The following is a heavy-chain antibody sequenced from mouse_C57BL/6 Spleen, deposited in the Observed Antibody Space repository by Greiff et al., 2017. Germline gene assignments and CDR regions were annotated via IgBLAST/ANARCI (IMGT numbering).Heavy chain of an antibody. V-gene: IGHV1-50*01. J-gene: IGHJ4*01. CDR2: IDPSDSYT. CDR3: ARLRGYGGAMDY. CDR1: GYTFTSYW. Sequence: VQLQQPGAELVKPGASVKLSCKASGYTFTSYWMQWVKQRPGQGLEWIGEIDPSDSYTNYNQKFKGKATLTVDTSSSTAYMQLSSLTSEDSAVYYCARLRGYGGAMDYWGQGTSVTVSS. D-gene: IGHD2-2*01.